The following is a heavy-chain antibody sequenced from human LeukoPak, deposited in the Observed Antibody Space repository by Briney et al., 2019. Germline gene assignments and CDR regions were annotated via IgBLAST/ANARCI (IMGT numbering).Heavy chain of an antibody. D-gene: IGHD2-2*01. Sequence: ASVKVSCKVSGYTLTELSMHWVRQAPGKGLEWMGGFDPEDGETIYAQKFQGRVTMTEDTSTDTAYMELSSLRSEETAVYYCATVRYCSSTSCYGQWFDPWGQGTLVTVSS. CDR3: ATVRYCSSTSCYGQWFDP. J-gene: IGHJ5*02. CDR2: FDPEDGET. V-gene: IGHV1-24*01. CDR1: GYTLTELS.